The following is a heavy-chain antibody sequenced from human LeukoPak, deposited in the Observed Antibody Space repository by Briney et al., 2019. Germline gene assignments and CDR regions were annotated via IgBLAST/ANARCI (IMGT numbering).Heavy chain of an antibody. V-gene: IGHV1-69*13. D-gene: IGHD1-26*01. Sequence: ASVTVSCKASGGTFSSYAISWLRQAPGQGLEWMGGIIPIFGTANYAQKFQGRVTITADESTSTAYMELSSLRSEDTAVYYCVVGATPVDVWGKGTTVTVSS. CDR3: VVGATPVDV. CDR1: GGTFSSYA. CDR2: IIPIFGTA. J-gene: IGHJ6*04.